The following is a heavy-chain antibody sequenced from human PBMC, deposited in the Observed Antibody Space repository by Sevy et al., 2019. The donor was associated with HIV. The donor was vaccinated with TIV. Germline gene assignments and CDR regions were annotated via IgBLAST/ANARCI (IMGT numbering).Heavy chain of an antibody. D-gene: IGHD1-26*01. V-gene: IGHV3-23*01. J-gene: IGHJ4*02. CDR3: VKDQGWDLLGYFDY. CDR1: GFPFSSYA. CDR2: INGGGGGT. Sequence: GGSLRLSCAASGFPFSSYAMSWVRQAPGKGLEWVSVINGGGGGTYYAASVKGRFTISRDNSKNKLFLQRISLRAEDTAVYYCVKDQGWDLLGYFDYWGQGTLVTVSS.